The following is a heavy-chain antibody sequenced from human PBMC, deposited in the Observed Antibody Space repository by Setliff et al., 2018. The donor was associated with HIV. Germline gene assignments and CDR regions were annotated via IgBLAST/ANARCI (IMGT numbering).Heavy chain of an antibody. CDR3: ARVSYAAGLYYYYYMDV. CDR2: ILYSGNS. J-gene: IGHJ6*03. V-gene: IGHV4-31*03. D-gene: IGHD6-19*01. Sequence: SETLSLTCTVSGGSISSGDFSWSWVRQLPGEGLEWIGYILYSGNSYYKTSLKSRVTISLHTPENQFSLKLSSVTAADTAVYYCARVSYAAGLYYYYYMDVWGKGTTVTVSS. CDR1: GGSISSGDFS.